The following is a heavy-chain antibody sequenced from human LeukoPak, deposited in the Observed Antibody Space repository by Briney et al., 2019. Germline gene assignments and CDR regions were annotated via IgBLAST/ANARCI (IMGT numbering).Heavy chain of an antibody. CDR1: GFSFGNYA. Sequence: PGGSLRLSCAGSGFSFGNYAMNWVRQAPGKGLEWVSSISGSSSDIYYADSMKGRLTISRDNAKNSVYLQINSLRAEDTAIYYCARRGYIDSSGYDYWDQGTLVTVSS. CDR2: ISGSSSDI. D-gene: IGHD3-22*01. J-gene: IGHJ4*02. CDR3: ARRGYIDSSGYDY. V-gene: IGHV3-21*01.